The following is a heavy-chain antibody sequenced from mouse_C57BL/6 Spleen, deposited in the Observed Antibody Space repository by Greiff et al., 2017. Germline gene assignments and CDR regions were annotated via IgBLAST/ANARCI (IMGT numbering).Heavy chain of an antibody. CDR3: ARSFITTVPFDY. CDR1: GYTFTSYW. V-gene: IGHV1-53*01. J-gene: IGHJ2*01. D-gene: IGHD1-1*01. Sequence: QVQLQQPGTELVKPGASVKLSCKASGYTFTSYWMHWVKQRPGQGLEWIGNINPSNGGTNYNEKFKSKATLTVDKSTSTAYMQLSSLTSEDSAVYYCARSFITTVPFDYWGQGTTLTVSS. CDR2: INPSNGGT.